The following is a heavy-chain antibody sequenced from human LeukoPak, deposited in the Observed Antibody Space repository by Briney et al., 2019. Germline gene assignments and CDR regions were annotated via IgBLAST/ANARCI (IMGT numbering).Heavy chain of an antibody. D-gene: IGHD3-9*01. CDR3: ARVIVTGYYDAFDI. CDR2: IYNGGST. V-gene: IGHV3-53*01. J-gene: IGHJ3*02. CDR1: GFTVSSNY. Sequence: GGSLRLSCAASGFTVSSNYMSWVRQAPGKGLEWVSVIYNGGSTHYADSVKGRFTFSRDNSKNTLYLQMNSLRAEDTAVYYCARVIVTGYYDAFDIWGQGAMVTVSS.